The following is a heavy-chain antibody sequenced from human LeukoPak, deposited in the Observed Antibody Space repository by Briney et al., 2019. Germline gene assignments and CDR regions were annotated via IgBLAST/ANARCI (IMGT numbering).Heavy chain of an antibody. CDR1: GYTFTSYD. J-gene: IGHJ4*02. D-gene: IGHD5-18*01. CDR3: ARGSWIQLWLHY. Sequence: ASVKVSCKASGYTFTSYDINWVRQATGQGLEWMGWMNPNSGNTGYAQKFQGRVTMTRNTSISTAYMELSSLRSEDTAVYYCARGSWIQLWLHYWGQGTLVTVSS. V-gene: IGHV1-8*01. CDR2: MNPNSGNT.